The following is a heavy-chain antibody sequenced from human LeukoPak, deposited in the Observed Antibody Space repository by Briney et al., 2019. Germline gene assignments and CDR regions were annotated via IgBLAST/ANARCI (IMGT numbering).Heavy chain of an antibody. D-gene: IGHD4-17*01. CDR2: ISSSSSYI. CDR3: ARDVATTVTTGFVY. Sequence: GGFLRLSCAASGFTFSSYSMNWVRQAPGKGLEWVSSISSSSSYIYYADSVKGRFTISRDNAKNSLYLQMNRLRAEDTAVYYCARDVATTVTTGFVYWGQGTLVTVSS. CDR1: GFTFSSYS. J-gene: IGHJ4*02. V-gene: IGHV3-21*01.